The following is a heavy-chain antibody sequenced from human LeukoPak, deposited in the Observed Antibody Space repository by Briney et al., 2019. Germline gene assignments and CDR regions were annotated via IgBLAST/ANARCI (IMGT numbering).Heavy chain of an antibody. J-gene: IGHJ4*02. CDR1: GFTVSSNY. CDR2: IYPASTT. CDR3: ARGDGYNYFDC. Sequence: PGGSLRLSCAASGFTVSSNYMSWVRQAPGKGLEWVSVIYPASTTYYADSVKGRFTISRDNSKNTLSLQMNSLRAVDTAVYYCARGDGYNYFDCWGQGTLVTVSS. D-gene: IGHD5-24*01. V-gene: IGHV3-53*01.